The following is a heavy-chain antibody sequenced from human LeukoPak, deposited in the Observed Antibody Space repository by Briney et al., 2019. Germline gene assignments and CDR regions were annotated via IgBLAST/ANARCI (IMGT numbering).Heavy chain of an antibody. CDR2: IYYSGST. D-gene: IGHD6-19*01. V-gene: IGHV4-59*01. CDR1: GGSISSYY. Sequence: PSETLSLTCTVSGGSISSYYWSWIRQPPGKGLEWIGYIYYSGSTNYNPSLKSRVTISVDTSKNQFSLKLSPVTAADTAVYYCARADSSGWIFDYWGQGTLVTVSS. CDR3: ARADSSGWIFDY. J-gene: IGHJ4*02.